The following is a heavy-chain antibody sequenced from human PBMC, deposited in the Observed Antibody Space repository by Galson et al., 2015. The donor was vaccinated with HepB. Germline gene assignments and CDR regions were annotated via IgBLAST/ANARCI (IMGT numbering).Heavy chain of an antibody. J-gene: IGHJ4*02. V-gene: IGHV3-53*01. CDR1: GFTVSSNY. D-gene: IGHD3-3*01. CDR2: IYSGGST. Sequence: SLRLYCAASGFTVSSNYMSWVRQAPGKGLEWVSVIYSGGSTYYADSVKGRFTISRDNSKNTLYLQMNSLRAEDTAVYYCARGSIFGVVMPFDYWGQGTLVTVSS. CDR3: ARGSIFGVVMPFDY.